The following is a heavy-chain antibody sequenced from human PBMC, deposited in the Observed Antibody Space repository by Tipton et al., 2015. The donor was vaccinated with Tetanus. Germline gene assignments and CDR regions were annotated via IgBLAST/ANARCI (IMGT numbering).Heavy chain of an antibody. Sequence: TLSLTCSVSGTSVRSFYWSWIRQPPGKAPEWIGYSYYVGSPNHNPSLKGRVSISRDTSTNQVSLKLTSVTAADTAVYYCARMQRYGMDVWGQGTTVTVSS. CDR2: SYYVGSP. CDR3: ARMQRYGMDV. D-gene: IGHD6-25*01. CDR1: GTSVRSFY. J-gene: IGHJ6*02. V-gene: IGHV4-59*02.